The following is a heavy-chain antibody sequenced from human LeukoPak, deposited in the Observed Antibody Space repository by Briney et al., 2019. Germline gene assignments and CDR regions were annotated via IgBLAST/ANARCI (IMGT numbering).Heavy chain of an antibody. V-gene: IGHV4-39*01. Sequence: SETLSLTCTVSGGSISSSGYYWGWIRQPPGKGLEWIGSFYYSGSTYYNPSLKSRVTISVDTSKNQFSLKLSSVTAADTAVYYCTRQGSLGTSGYYYWGQGTLVTVSS. CDR2: FYYSGST. J-gene: IGHJ4*02. D-gene: IGHD3-22*01. CDR3: TRQGSLGTSGYYY. CDR1: GGSISSSGYY.